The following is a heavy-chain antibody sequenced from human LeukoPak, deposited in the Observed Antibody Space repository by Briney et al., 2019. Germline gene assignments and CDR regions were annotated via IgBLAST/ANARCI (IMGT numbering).Heavy chain of an antibody. CDR1: GFTFSSYW. Sequence: PGGSLSLSCAASGFTFSSYWMSWVRQAPGKGLEWVANIKQDGSEKYYVDSVKGRFTISRDNDKNSLFLQLTSLRAEDTAVYYCARVGGRYSPLGYWGQGTLVTVSS. V-gene: IGHV3-7*01. CDR3: ARVGGRYSPLGY. CDR2: IKQDGSEK. D-gene: IGHD3-16*02. J-gene: IGHJ4*02.